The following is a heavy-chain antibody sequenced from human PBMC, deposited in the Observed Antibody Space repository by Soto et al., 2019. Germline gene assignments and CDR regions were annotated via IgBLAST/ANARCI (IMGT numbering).Heavy chain of an antibody. V-gene: IGHV4-59*01. J-gene: IGHJ5*02. Sequence: SETLSLTCTVSGGSISSYYWSWIRQPPGKGLEWIGYIYYSGSTNYNPTLKSRVTISVDTSKNQFSLKLSSVTAADTAVYYCARELVRPEGSSWYAVFDPWGQGTLVTVSS. CDR2: IYYSGST. D-gene: IGHD6-13*01. CDR1: GGSISSYY. CDR3: ARELVRPEGSSWYAVFDP.